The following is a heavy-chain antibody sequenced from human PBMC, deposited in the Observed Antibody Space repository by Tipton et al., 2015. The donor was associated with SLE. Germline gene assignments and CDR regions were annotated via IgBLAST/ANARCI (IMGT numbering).Heavy chain of an antibody. CDR1: GFTFSSYG. J-gene: IGHJ4*02. CDR3: AKDGDYYDSSGSYYFDY. Sequence: SLRLSCAASGFTFSSYGMHWVRQAPGKGLEWVAVIWYDGSNKYYADSVKGRFTISRDNSKNTLYLQMNSLRAEDTAVYYCAKDGDYYDSSGSYYFDYWGQGTLVTVSS. D-gene: IGHD3-22*01. V-gene: IGHV3-33*06. CDR2: IWYDGSNK.